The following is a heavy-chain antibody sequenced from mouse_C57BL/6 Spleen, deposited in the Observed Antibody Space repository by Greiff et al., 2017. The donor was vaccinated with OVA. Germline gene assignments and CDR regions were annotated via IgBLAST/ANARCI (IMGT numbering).Heavy chain of an antibody. D-gene: IGHD2-4*01. CDR1: GYAFTNYL. CDR2: INPGSGGT. J-gene: IGHJ4*01. CDR3: ARRDYDVGSFAMDY. Sequence: VQGVESGAELVRPGTSVKVSCKASGYAFTNYLIEWVKQRPGQGLEWIGVINPGSGGTNYNEKFKGKATLTADKSSSTAYMQLSSLTSEDSAVYFCARRDYDVGSFAMDYWGQGTSVTVSS. V-gene: IGHV1-54*01.